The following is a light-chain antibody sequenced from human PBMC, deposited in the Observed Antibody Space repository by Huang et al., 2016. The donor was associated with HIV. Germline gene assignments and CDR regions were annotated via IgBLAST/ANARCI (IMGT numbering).Light chain of an antibody. J-gene: IGKJ5*01. CDR1: QSVGSH. CDR3: QQRSKWPVT. Sequence: DIVLTQSPATLSLSPGERATLSCRASQSVGSHLAWYPQRLGQAPRLLIYDASNRATGIPERFSGSGSGTDFTFTISSLEPEDFAVYYCQQRSKWPVTFGQGTRLEMK. CDR2: DAS. V-gene: IGKV3-11*01.